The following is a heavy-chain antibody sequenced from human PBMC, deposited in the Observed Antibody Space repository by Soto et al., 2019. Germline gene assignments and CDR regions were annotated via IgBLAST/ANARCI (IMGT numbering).Heavy chain of an antibody. Sequence: ASVKVSCKASGYTFTSYGISWVRQAPGQGLEWMGWISAYNGNTNYAQKLQGRVTMTTDTSTGTAYMELGSLRSDDTAVYYCARDPAQPGRFLEWLFIEGGYYYGMDVWGQGTTVTVSS. J-gene: IGHJ6*02. CDR3: ARDPAQPGRFLEWLFIEGGYYYGMDV. D-gene: IGHD3-3*01. CDR2: ISAYNGNT. CDR1: GYTFTSYG. V-gene: IGHV1-18*01.